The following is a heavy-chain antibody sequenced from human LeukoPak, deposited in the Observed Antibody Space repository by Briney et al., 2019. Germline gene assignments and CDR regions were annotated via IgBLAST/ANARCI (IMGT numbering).Heavy chain of an antibody. CDR3: ATDRCTGCRGRYFR. CDR1: GHTLTDLS. D-gene: IGHD3-9*01. V-gene: IGHV1-24*01. Sequence: ASVTVSCMVSGHTLTDLSMHWVRQTPGKGLEWMGGFDPEDGETNYAQKFQGRVTMTEDTSTDTAYMELSSLRSEDTAVYYCATDRCTGCRGRYFRWGQGTLVTVSS. CDR2: FDPEDGET. J-gene: IGHJ4*02.